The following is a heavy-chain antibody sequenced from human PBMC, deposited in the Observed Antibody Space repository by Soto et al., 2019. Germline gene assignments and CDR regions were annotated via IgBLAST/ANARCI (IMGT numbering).Heavy chain of an antibody. CDR2: IWYDGSKK. V-gene: IGHV3-33*01. CDR1: GFTFSSYG. D-gene: IGHD6-19*01. CDR3: ASVGIAVAGHTENGMDV. J-gene: IGHJ6*02. Sequence: GGSLRLSCGASGFTFSSYGMHWVRQAPGKGLEWVAVIWYDGSKKYYTDSVKGRFTISRDNSKNTLYLPVNRLRAEDTDVYYCASVGIAVAGHTENGMDVWGQGTTVTVSS.